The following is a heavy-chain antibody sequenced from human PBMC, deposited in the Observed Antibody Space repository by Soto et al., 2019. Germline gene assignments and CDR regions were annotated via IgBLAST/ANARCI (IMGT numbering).Heavy chain of an antibody. CDR3: AHYPAIAGTLDWFDP. CDR1: GFSLSTSGVG. D-gene: IGHD6-13*01. J-gene: IGHJ5*02. V-gene: IGHV2-5*02. Sequence: QITLKESSPTLVKPTQTLTLTCTFSGFSLSTSGVGVGWIRQPPGKALEWLALIYWDDDKRYSPSLKSRLTITKDTSKNQVVLTMTNMDPVDTATYYCAHYPAIAGTLDWFDPWGQGTLVTVSS. CDR2: IYWDDDK.